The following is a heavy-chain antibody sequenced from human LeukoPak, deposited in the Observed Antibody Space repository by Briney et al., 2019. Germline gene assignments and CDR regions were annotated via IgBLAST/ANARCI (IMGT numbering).Heavy chain of an antibody. CDR1: GRSISSGGYY. V-gene: IGHV4-31*03. CDR2: IYYSGTT. Sequence: SQTLSLTCTVSGRSISSGGYYCSWIRQHRGKGLGWIGYIYYSGTTYYTPSLKSRVTISVDTSKNQFSLKLSSVTAADTAVYYCARLYYGSGSYHFDYWGQGTLVTVSS. J-gene: IGHJ4*02. D-gene: IGHD3-10*01. CDR3: ARLYYGSGSYHFDY.